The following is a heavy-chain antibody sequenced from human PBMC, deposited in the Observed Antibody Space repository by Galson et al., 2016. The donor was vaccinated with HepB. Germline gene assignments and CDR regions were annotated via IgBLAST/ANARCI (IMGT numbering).Heavy chain of an antibody. CDR2: ITSDGSTT. D-gene: IGHD3-16*01. J-gene: IGHJ5*02. CDR1: GFSFSNHW. Sequence: SLRLSCAASGFSFSNHWMHWVRQAPGKGLVWVSLITSDGSTTIYGDSVMGRFIMYRDNAKNTLYLQMNSLRVEDTAVYYCARAGDYGWRSYYFRFDHWGQGTLVTVSS. V-gene: IGHV3-74*01. CDR3: ARAGDYGWRSYYFRFDH.